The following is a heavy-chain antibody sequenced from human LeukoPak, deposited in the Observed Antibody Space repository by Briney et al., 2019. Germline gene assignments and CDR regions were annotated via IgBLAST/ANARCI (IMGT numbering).Heavy chain of an antibody. CDR1: GFTFSSYA. CDR3: ARPYDTRGYFPDY. Sequence: GGSLRPSCAVSGFTFSSYAMNWVRQAPGKGLEWVSSISRGSDHIFYADSMKGRFTISRDNAKNSLYLQMNSLGAEDTAVYYCARPYDTRGYFPDYWGQGTLVTVSS. V-gene: IGHV3-21*01. J-gene: IGHJ4*02. CDR2: ISRGSDHI. D-gene: IGHD3-22*01.